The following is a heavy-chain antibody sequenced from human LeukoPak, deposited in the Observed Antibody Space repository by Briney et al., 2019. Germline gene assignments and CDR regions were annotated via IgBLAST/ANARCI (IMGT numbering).Heavy chain of an antibody. CDR1: GITFDNNW. CDR3: ARDVPHNWFDT. J-gene: IGHJ5*02. V-gene: IGHV3-74*01. CDR2: INSDGGGA. Sequence: PGGSLRLSCAASGITFDNNWMHWVRQGPGKGLVWISRINSDGGGAIYADSVKGRFTVSRDNAKNTLYLQMNSLRAEDTAVYYCARDVPHNWFDTWGEATLVTVSS.